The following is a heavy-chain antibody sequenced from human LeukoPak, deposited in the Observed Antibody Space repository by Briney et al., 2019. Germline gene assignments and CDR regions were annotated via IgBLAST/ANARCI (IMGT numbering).Heavy chain of an antibody. CDR3: ARQRADYYYYYVDV. CDR1: GGSINSANYY. CDR2: IYYSETT. V-gene: IGHV4-39*01. Sequence: PSQTLPLTCTVSGGSINSANYYWGWLRQPPGKGLEWIGSIYYSETTYDNPSLKSRVTISIETSKNQFSLKLRSVTASDTAVYYCARQRADYYYYYVDVWGKGTTVAVS. J-gene: IGHJ6*03.